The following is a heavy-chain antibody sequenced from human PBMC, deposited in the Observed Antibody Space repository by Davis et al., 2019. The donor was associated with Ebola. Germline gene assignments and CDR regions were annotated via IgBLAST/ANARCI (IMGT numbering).Heavy chain of an antibody. J-gene: IGHJ5*02. CDR1: GGSISSYY. D-gene: IGHD2-2*01. CDR3: ARSGGLVVPAAMLWFDP. Sequence: PSETLSLTCTVSGGSISSYYWSWIRQPAGKGLEWIGRIYTSGSTNYNPSLKSRVTMSVDTSKNQFSLKLSSVTAADTAVYYCARSGGLVVPAAMLWFDPWGQGTLVTVSS. V-gene: IGHV4-4*07. CDR2: IYTSGST.